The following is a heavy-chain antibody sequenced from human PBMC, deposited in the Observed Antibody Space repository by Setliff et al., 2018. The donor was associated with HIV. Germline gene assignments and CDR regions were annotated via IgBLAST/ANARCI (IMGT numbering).Heavy chain of an antibody. CDR3: VNRAWLES. J-gene: IGHJ4*02. CDR2: INQDGSEK. CDR1: GFTFNNYW. V-gene: IGHV3-7*01. Sequence: GGSLRLSCAASGFTFNNYWMAWVRQAPGKGLEWVGNINQDGSEKNYVDSVKGRFSISRDNAENSLYLQMSSLRAEDTAVYYCVNRAWLESWGQGTLVTVSS.